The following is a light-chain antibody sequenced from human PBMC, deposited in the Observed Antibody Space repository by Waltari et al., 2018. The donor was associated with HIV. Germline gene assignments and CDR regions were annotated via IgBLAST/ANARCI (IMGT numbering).Light chain of an antibody. CDR3: SSRDRSGNSWV. J-gene: IGLJ3*02. V-gene: IGLV3-19*01. CDR1: SLRHYY. Sequence: SSELTQDPPMSVALGQTVRITCQGDSLRHYYASWYQQRPGQAPLLLLYGNNSRPSGISERFSGSNSGNTASLTIIGAQAGDEADYFCSSRDRSGNSWVFGGGTTLTVL. CDR2: GNN.